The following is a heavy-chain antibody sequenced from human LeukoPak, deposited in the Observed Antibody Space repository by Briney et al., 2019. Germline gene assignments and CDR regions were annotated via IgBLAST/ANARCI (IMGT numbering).Heavy chain of an antibody. CDR2: IDWDDDK. V-gene: IGHV2-70*11. Sequence: ESGPALVKPTQTLTLTSTFSGFSLSTSGMCVSWIRQPTGKALEWLARIDWDDDKYYSTSLKTRLTISKDTSKNQVVLTMTNMDPVDTATYYCARIKAEYNWNDGGAFDIWGQGTMVTVSS. J-gene: IGHJ3*02. CDR3: ARIKAEYNWNDGGAFDI. CDR1: GFSLSTSGMC. D-gene: IGHD1-20*01.